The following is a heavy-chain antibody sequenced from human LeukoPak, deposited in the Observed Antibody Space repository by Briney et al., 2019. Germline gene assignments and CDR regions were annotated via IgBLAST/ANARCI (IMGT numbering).Heavy chain of an antibody. D-gene: IGHD5-18*01. CDR2: IIPIFGTA. V-gene: IGHV1-69*01. Sequence: SVKVSCTASGGTFSSYAISWVRQAPGQGLEWMGGIIPIFGTANYAQKFQGRVTITADESTSTAYMELSSLRSEDTAVYYCARESGYGYGYDYWGQGTLVTVSS. J-gene: IGHJ4*02. CDR3: ARESGYGYGYDY. CDR1: GGTFSSYA.